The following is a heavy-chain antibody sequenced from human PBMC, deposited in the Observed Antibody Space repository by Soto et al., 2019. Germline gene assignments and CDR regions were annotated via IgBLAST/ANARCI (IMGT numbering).Heavy chain of an antibody. CDR1: GESINSGGYY. Sequence: QVQLQESGPGLVKASQTLSLICSVSGESINSGGYYWSWIRHHPGKGLEWIGYIYDSESAYYNPSLKSRVTISMDTSKNHFAMKLSSVTAADTAVYYCARASSNSSAADYWGQGTLVTVSS. D-gene: IGHD6-6*01. CDR3: ARASSNSSAADY. J-gene: IGHJ4*02. CDR2: IYDSESA. V-gene: IGHV4-31*03.